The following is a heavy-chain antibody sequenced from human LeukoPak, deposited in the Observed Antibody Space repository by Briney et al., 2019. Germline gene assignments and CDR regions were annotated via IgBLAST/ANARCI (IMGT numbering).Heavy chain of an antibody. D-gene: IGHD3-3*01. CDR2: IYYCGST. CDR1: GGSISSSSYY. V-gene: IGHV4-39*01. CDR3: ARLRDDFWSGYSYRYFDY. Sequence: SETLSLTCTVSGGSISSSSYYWGWIRQPPGKGLEWIRRIYYCGSTYYNPSLKSRVTISVDTSKNQFSLKLSSVTAADTAVYYCARLRDDFWSGYSYRYFDYWGQGTLVTVSS. J-gene: IGHJ4*02.